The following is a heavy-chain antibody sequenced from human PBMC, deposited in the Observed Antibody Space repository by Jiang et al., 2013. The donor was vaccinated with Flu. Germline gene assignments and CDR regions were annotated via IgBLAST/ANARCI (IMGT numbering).Heavy chain of an antibody. D-gene: IGHD1-14*01. CDR3: ARDSRKPGWPTGYYYYGMDV. Sequence: VQLVESGGGVVQPGRSLRLSCAASGFTFSSYAMHWVRQAPGKGLEWVAVISYDGSNKYYADSVKGRFTISRDNSKNTLYLQMNSLRAEDTAVYYCARDSRKPGWPTGYYYYGMDVVGPRDHGHRL. V-gene: IGHV3-30-3*01. CDR2: ISYDGSNK. CDR1: GFTFSSYA. J-gene: IGHJ6*02.